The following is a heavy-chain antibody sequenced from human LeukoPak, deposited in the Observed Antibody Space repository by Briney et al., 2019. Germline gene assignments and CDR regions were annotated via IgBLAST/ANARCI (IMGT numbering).Heavy chain of an antibody. Sequence: SETLSLTCTVSGYSISSGYYWGWIRQPPGKGLEWIGSIYHSGSTYYNPALKSRVTISVDTSKNQFSLKLCSVTAADTAVYYCARAKGFGSGSRINWFDPWGQGTLVIVSS. D-gene: IGHD3-10*01. V-gene: IGHV4-38-2*02. J-gene: IGHJ5*02. CDR1: GYSISSGYY. CDR2: IYHSGST. CDR3: ARAKGFGSGSRINWFDP.